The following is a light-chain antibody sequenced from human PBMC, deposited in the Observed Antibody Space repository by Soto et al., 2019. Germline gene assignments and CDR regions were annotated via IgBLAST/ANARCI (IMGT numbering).Light chain of an antibody. CDR1: QSISSTY. CDR3: QQYGSSPWT. CDR2: DTS. V-gene: IGKV3-20*01. Sequence: EIVLTQSPGTLSLSPGERATLSCRASQSISSTYLAWYQHQPGQAPRLLIYDTSTRATAIPDRFSGSGSGTDFTLTISRMEPEDIAVYYCQQYGSSPWTFGPGTKVHIK. J-gene: IGKJ3*01.